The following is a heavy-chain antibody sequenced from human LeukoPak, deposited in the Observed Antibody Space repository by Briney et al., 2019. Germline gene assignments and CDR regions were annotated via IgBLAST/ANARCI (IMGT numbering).Heavy chain of an antibody. J-gene: IGHJ4*02. CDR3: ASVARLLAD. Sequence: TGGSLRLSCAASGFTFTDYYMNWIRQAPGKGLEYIAYISQSGTDVSYADSVKGRFTVSRDNAKNSVFLQMNSLTAGDTAVYYCASVARLLADWGQGTLVTVSS. D-gene: IGHD6-19*01. CDR1: GFTFTDYY. CDR2: ISQSGTDV. V-gene: IGHV3-11*01.